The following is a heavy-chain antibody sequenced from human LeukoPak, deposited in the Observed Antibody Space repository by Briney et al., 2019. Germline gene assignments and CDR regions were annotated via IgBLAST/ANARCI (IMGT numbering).Heavy chain of an antibody. CDR3: ARREDSPDF. V-gene: IGHV3-23*01. J-gene: IGHJ4*02. Sequence: GGSLRLSCAASGITFSSYGMSWVRQAPGKGLEWVSSISSTGGTTYYADSVKGRFTISRDNSKNTLYLQMNSLRAEDTAVYYCARREDSPDFWGQGTLVTVSS. D-gene: IGHD1-26*01. CDR1: GITFSSYG. CDR2: ISSTGGTT.